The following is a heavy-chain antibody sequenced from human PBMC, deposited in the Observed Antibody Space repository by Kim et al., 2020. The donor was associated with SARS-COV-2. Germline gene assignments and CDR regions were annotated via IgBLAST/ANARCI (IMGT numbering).Heavy chain of an antibody. CDR3: ARKVISSWFNFDV. J-gene: IGHJ3*01. Sequence: SETLSLTCTVSGSSIGIGYYWGWIRQFPGRGLEWVSSISNTGNTYYNPSLKSRVIISVDTSKREVSLNLTSVTAADTAVYYCARKVISSWFNFDVWGQGRMVTVSS. CDR2: ISNTGNT. V-gene: IGHV4-38-2*02. D-gene: IGHD2-21*01. CDR1: GSSIGIGYY.